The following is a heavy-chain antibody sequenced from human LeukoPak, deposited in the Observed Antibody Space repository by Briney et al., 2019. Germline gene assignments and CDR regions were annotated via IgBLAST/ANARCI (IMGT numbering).Heavy chain of an antibody. V-gene: IGHV3-33*01. CDR2: IWYVGSNK. J-gene: IGHJ3*02. Sequence: ERSLRLSCAASGFTFSSYGMHWVRQAPGKGLEWVAVIWYVGSNKYYADSVKGRFTISRDNSKNTLYLQMNSLRAEDTAVYYCARGSDSPSPHAFDIWGQGTMVTVSS. CDR3: ARGSDSPSPHAFDI. CDR1: GFTFSSYG.